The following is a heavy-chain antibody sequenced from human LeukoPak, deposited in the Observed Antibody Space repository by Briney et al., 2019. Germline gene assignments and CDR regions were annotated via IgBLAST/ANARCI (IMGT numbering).Heavy chain of an antibody. CDR1: GFTFSSYG. CDR3: ARSPSIYCSGGSCRYY. V-gene: IGHV3-30*03. J-gene: IGHJ4*02. CDR2: ISYDGSNK. Sequence: PGRSLRLSCAASGFTFSSYGMHWVRQAPGKGLEWVAVISYDGSNKYYADSVKGRFTISRDNSKNTLYLQMNSLRAEDTAVYYCARSPSIYCSGGSCRYYWGQGTLVTVSS. D-gene: IGHD2-15*01.